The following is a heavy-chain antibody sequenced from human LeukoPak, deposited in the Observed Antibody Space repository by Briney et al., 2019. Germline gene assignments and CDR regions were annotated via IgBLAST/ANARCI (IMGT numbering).Heavy chain of an antibody. CDR3: ARGIGDCSSTSCYTEIFGVAHFDY. J-gene: IGHJ4*02. V-gene: IGHV4-34*01. CDR2: INHSGST. D-gene: IGHD2-2*02. CDR1: GGSFSGYY. Sequence: SETLSLTCAVYGGSFSGYYWSWIRQPPGKGLEWIGEINHSGSTNYNPSLKSRVIISVDTSKNQFSLKLSSVTAADTAVYYCARGIGDCSSTSCYTEIFGVAHFDYWGQGTLVTVSS.